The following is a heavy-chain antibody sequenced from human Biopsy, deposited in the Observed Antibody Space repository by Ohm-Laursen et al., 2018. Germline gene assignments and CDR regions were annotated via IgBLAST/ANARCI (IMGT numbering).Heavy chain of an antibody. V-gene: IGHV3-11*06. CDR1: GDSISSST. J-gene: IGHJ4*02. CDR2: ISTSGSST. D-gene: IGHD4-11*01. Sequence: LSLTCSVSGDSISSSTYYWGWIRQPPGKGLEWVSSISTSGSSTNYADSVKGRFTMSRDNAEKSLYLQMNSLGVEDTAVYYCARHGDNDYSNFDSWGQGALVTVSS. CDR3: ARHGDNDYSNFDS.